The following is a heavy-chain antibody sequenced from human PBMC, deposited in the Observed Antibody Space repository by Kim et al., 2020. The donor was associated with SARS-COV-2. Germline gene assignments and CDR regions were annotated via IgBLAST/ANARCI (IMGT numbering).Heavy chain of an antibody. D-gene: IGHD1-26*01. CDR1: GFTFSSYA. J-gene: IGHJ6*02. V-gene: IGHV3-23*01. CDR3: AKLLPARSWYYALDV. CDR2: ISGTGGST. Sequence: GGSLRLSCVVSGFTFSSYALTWVRQAPGKGLEWVSTISGTGGSTYYADSVNGRFTISRDNSKNTLYLQMNSLRAEDTAVYYCAKLLPARSWYYALDVWG.